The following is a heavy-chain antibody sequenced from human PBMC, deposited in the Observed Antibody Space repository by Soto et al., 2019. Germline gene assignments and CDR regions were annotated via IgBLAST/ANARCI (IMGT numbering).Heavy chain of an antibody. Sequence: PGGSLRLSCAASGSTFSSYEMNWVRQAPGKGLEWVSYISSSGRTIHYADSVKGRFTVSRDNAKNSLYLQMNSLRVEDSAVYYCARNNGDYEVYWGQGTLVTVSS. CDR3: ARNNGDYEVY. J-gene: IGHJ4*02. D-gene: IGHD4-17*01. CDR1: GSTFSSYE. CDR2: ISSSGRTI. V-gene: IGHV3-48*03.